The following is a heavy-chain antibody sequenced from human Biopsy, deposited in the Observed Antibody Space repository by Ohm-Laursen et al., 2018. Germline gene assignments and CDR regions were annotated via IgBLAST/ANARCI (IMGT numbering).Heavy chain of an antibody. CDR1: GFYFSNYA. CDR3: AKCMTGGSNYYFHH. J-gene: IGHJ4*02. Sequence: SLRLSCTASGFYFSNYAMSWVRQAPGKGLEWVSGISGSGGSTYYADSVKGRFTISRDNSKNTLYLQMNSLRGEDTAVYYCAKCMTGGSNYYFHHCGQGTLVTVPS. CDR2: ISGSGGST. D-gene: IGHD2-8*01. V-gene: IGHV3-23*01.